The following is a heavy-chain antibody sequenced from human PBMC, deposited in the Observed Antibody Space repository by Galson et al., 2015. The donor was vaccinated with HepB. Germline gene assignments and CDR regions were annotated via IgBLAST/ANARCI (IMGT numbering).Heavy chain of an antibody. J-gene: IGHJ4*02. D-gene: IGHD5-18*01. CDR2: IYPGDSDT. V-gene: IGHV5-51*01. CDR3: ARQTSRGYSYLAY. CDR1: GYSFTSYW. Sequence: QSGAEVTKPGESLKISCKGSGYSFTSYWIGWVRQMPGKGLEWMGIIYPGDSDTRYSPSFQGQVTISADKSINTAYLQWNSLKASDTAMYYCARQTSRGYSYLAYWGQGTLVTVSS.